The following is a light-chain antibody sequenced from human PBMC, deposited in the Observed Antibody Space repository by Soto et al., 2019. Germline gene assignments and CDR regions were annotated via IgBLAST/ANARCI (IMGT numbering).Light chain of an antibody. CDR2: KDT. V-gene: IGLV3-25*03. CDR1: ALPNQY. Sequence: SYELTQPPSVSVSPGQTARITCSGDALPNQYAYWYQQKPGQAPVLVIYKDTERPSGIPERFSGSSSGTTVTLTISGVQAEDEADYYCQSADSSGTYEGVVFGGGTQLTVL. J-gene: IGLJ2*01. CDR3: QSADSSGTYEGVV.